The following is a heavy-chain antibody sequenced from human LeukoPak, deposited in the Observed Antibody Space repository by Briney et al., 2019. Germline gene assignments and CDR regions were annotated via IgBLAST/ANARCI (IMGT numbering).Heavy chain of an antibody. CDR3: ARQKRGGYNSVDAYDF. J-gene: IGHJ3*01. CDR1: GYDFTTYW. D-gene: IGHD3-22*01. V-gene: IGHV5-51*01. Sequence: GESLKISCQGSGYDFTTYWIGWVRQMPGKGLEWMGIIYPGDSDTRYSPSFQGQVTISADKSISTAHLQWRRLKASDTAMYYCARQKRGGYNSVDAYDFWGQGTMVTVSS. CDR2: IYPGDSDT.